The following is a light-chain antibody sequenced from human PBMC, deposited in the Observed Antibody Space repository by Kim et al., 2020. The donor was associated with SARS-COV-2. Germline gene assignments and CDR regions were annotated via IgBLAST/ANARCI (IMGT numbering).Light chain of an antibody. CDR3: QQAKAFPIT. J-gene: IGKJ5*01. CDR2: AAS. Sequence: ASVGDRITITCRASQGLGSWLAWYQQKPGKPPNLLIYAASRLQDGVPSRFSASESGTDFTLTITSVQPEDFATYFCQQAKAFPITFGQGTRLEIK. V-gene: IGKV1-12*01. CDR1: QGLGSW.